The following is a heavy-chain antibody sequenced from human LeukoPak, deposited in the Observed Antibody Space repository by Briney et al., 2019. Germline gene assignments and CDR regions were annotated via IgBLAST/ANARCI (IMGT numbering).Heavy chain of an antibody. CDR1: GFSFSSDG. J-gene: IGHJ4*01. D-gene: IGHD3-3*01. CDR2: IRFDGSNN. V-gene: IGHV3-30*02. Sequence: PGGSLRLSCAASGFSFSSDGFHCGRQAPPKGLQGGAFIRFDGSNNDYVHSVKGRFTISRDSSKNSLYLQMNSLRPEDTAVYYCAKDLPRCVDMECGNYLDSWGHGTLVTVSS. CDR3: AKDLPRCVDMECGNYLDS.